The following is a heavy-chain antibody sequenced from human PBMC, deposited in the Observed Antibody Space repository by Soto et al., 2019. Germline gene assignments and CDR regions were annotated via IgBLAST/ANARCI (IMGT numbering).Heavy chain of an antibody. CDR3: ARDDYKDGGNNWFDP. D-gene: IGHD3-16*01. Sequence: LSLTCTVCGGSISNYYWSWIRQPAGKGLEWIGRIYTKERTNYNLSFRNRVTMSVDTSKNQFSLKLDAVTAADTAVYYCARDDYKDGGNNWFDPWGQGTLVTVSS. CDR2: IYTKERT. CDR1: GGSISNYY. V-gene: IGHV4-4*07. J-gene: IGHJ5*02.